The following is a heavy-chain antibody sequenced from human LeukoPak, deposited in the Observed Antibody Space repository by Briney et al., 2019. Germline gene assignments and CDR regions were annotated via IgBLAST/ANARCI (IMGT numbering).Heavy chain of an antibody. Sequence: SETLSLTYTVSGGSISSGGYYWGWIRQLPGKGFEWIGFIYHSGTTFYNPSLRSRITISVDTSNNQFSLKVSSMTAADTAVYYCARATDYTNWFDPWGQGTLVTVSS. D-gene: IGHD5-12*01. CDR1: GGSISSGGYY. J-gene: IGHJ5*02. CDR2: IYHSGTT. CDR3: ARATDYTNWFDP. V-gene: IGHV4-31*03.